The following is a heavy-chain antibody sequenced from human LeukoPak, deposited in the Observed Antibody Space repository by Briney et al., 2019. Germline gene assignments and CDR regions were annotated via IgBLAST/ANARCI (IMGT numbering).Heavy chain of an antibody. CDR1: GFTFRNYA. J-gene: IGHJ6*03. D-gene: IGHD2-15*01. V-gene: IGHV3-23*01. CDR3: AKNGDRGAYCSGGTCYPYYYYYMDV. Sequence: GGSLRLSCAASGFTFRNYAMHWVRQAPGRGLEWVSAISTTGGTTYYADSVRGRFTISRDNSRNTLYLQMNSLRAEDTAIYYCAKNGDRGAYCSGGTCYPYYYYYMDVWGKGTTVTISS. CDR2: ISTTGGTT.